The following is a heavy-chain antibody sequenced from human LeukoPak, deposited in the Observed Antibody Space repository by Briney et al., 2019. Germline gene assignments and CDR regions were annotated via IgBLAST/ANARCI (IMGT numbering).Heavy chain of an antibody. CDR1: GFTFSSYM. V-gene: IGHV3-30*18. D-gene: IGHD6-13*01. CDR3: AKGADGDY. CDR2: ISYDGSNK. J-gene: IGHJ4*02. Sequence: GGSLRLSCAASGFTFSSYMMNWVRQAPGKGLEWVAVISYDGSNKYYADSVKGRFTISRDNSKNTLYLQMNSLRAEDTAVYYCAKGADGDYWGQGTLVTVSS.